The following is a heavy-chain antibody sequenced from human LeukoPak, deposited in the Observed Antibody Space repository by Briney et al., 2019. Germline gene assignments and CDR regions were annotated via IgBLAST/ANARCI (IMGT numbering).Heavy chain of an antibody. V-gene: IGHV1-8*03. D-gene: IGHD6-6*01. J-gene: IGHJ6*03. Sequence: GASVKVSCKASGYSFTSYDIKWVREATGQGLEWMAWMNPNSGNTGYAQKFQGRVTITRNTSISTAYMELSSLRSEETAVYYCARAPPYSSSSNYMDVWGKGTTVTVSS. CDR3: ARAPPYSSSSNYMDV. CDR2: MNPNSGNT. CDR1: GYSFTSYD.